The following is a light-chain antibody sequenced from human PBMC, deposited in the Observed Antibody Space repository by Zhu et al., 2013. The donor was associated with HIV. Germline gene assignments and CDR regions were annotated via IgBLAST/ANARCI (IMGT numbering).Light chain of an antibody. V-gene: IGKV3-20*01. CDR1: QSDSSSY. CDR3: QQYGSSPWK. Sequence: EIVLTQSPGTLSLSPGERATLSCRASQSDSSSYLAWYQQKPGQAPRLLIYGASSRATGIPDRFSGSGSGTDFTLTISRLEPEDFAVYYCQQYGSSPWKFGQGTKVEIK. CDR2: GAS. J-gene: IGKJ1*01.